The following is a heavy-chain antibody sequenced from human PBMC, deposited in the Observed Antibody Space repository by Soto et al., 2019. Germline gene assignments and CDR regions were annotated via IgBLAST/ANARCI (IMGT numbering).Heavy chain of an antibody. CDR3: ARDRALWFGERLTYYGMDV. CDR1: GGSVSSGSYY. D-gene: IGHD3-10*01. Sequence: QVQLQESGPGLVKPSETLSLTCTVSGGSVSSGSYYWSWIRQPPGKGLEWIGYIYYSGSTNYNPSLKSRVTISVDTSKNQFSLKLSSVTAADTAVYYCARDRALWFGERLTYYGMDVWGQGTTVTVSS. J-gene: IGHJ6*02. V-gene: IGHV4-61*01. CDR2: IYYSGST.